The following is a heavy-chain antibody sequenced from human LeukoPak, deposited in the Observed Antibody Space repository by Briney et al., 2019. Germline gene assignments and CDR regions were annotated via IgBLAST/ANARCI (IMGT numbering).Heavy chain of an antibody. CDR3: ARDWEYCSGGSCYPHYYFDY. D-gene: IGHD2-15*01. CDR1: GFTFYA. J-gene: IGHJ4*02. Sequence: GGSLRLSCAASGFTFYAMRWVRQAPGKGLEWVAVISYDGSNKYYADSVKGRFTISRDNSKNTLYLQMNSLRAEDTAVYYCARDWEYCSGGSCYPHYYFDYWGQGTLVAVSS. CDR2: ISYDGSNK. V-gene: IGHV3-30*04.